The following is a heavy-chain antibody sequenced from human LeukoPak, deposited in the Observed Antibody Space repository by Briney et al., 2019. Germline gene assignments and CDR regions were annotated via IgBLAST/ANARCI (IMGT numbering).Heavy chain of an antibody. CDR3: ARGKRGDY. CDR2: ISSSDSTI. V-gene: IGHV3-48*02. Sequence: GGSLRLSCAASGFTFSSNNMNWVRQAPGKGLEWASYISSSDSTIYYADSVKGRFTISKDNAKNSLYLQMNSLRDEDTAVYYCARGKRGDYWGQGTLVTVSS. D-gene: IGHD5-24*01. J-gene: IGHJ4*02. CDR1: GFTFSSNN.